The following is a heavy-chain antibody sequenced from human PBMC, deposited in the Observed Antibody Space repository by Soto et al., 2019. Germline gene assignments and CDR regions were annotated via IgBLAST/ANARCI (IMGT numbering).Heavy chain of an antibody. D-gene: IGHD6-6*01. V-gene: IGHV1-69*06. CDR1: GGTFSSYA. CDR2: IIPIFGTA. J-gene: IGHJ5*02. CDR3: AREPSIAAFNLFDP. Sequence: QVQLVQSGAEVQKPGSSVKVSCKASGGTFSSYAISWVRQAPGQGLEWMGGIIPIFGTANYAQKFQGRVTITADKSPSTAYMELSSLRSEDTAVYYCAREPSIAAFNLFDPWGQGTLVTVSS.